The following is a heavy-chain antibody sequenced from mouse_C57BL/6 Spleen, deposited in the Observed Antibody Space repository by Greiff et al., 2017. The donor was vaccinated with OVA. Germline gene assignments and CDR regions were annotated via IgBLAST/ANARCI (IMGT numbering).Heavy chain of an antibody. CDR3: ARRGDGYYLYYAMDY. J-gene: IGHJ4*01. D-gene: IGHD2-3*01. V-gene: IGHV1-64*01. CDR1: GYTFTSYW. Sequence: VQLQQPGAELVKPGASVKLSCKASGYTFTSYWMHWVKQRPGQGLEWIGMIHPNSGSTNYNEKFKSKATLTVDKSSSTAYMQLSSLTSEDSAVYYCARRGDGYYLYYAMDYWGQGTSVTVSS. CDR2: IHPNSGST.